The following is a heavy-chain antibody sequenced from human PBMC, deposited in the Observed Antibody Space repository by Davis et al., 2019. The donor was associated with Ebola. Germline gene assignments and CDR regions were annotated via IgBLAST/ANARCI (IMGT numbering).Heavy chain of an antibody. CDR1: GFTSSNYW. V-gene: IGHV3-7*03. CDR3: VRDGWASLFDY. CDR2: IKHDGSVK. J-gene: IGHJ4*02. Sequence: PGGSLRLSCAASGFTSSNYWMAWGRQAPGKGLEWVAHIKHDGSVKDYVDSVKGRFTISRDNAKNSLYLQMNSLRVEDTAVYYCVRDGWASLFDYWGQGTLVTVSS. D-gene: IGHD6-19*01.